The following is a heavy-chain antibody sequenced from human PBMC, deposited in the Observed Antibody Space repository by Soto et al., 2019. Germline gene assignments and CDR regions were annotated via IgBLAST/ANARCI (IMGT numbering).Heavy chain of an antibody. CDR3: ASRGSGDY. CDR1: GGTFSSYA. V-gene: IGHV1-69*11. Sequence: QVQLVQSGAEVKKPGSSVKVSCKASGGTFSSYAISWVRQAPGQGLEWMGWFIPSVVTSHYTQKVQGRVTITADESTSTAYMELSSLRSEDTAVYYCASRGSGDYWGQGTLVTVSS. D-gene: IGHD3-10*01. CDR2: FIPSVVTS. J-gene: IGHJ4*02.